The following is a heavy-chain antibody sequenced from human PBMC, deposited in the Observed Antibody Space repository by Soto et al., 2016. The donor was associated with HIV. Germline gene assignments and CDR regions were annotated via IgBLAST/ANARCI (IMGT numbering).Heavy chain of an antibody. CDR2: VRSDGNAR. V-gene: IGHV3-33*08. D-gene: IGHD2-21*01. Sequence: QVNLVESGGNVVRPGRPLRLSCVASGFAFNTYDMHWLRQTPGKGLEWVALVRSDGNARFYMDSVKGRFFISRDNSKNTVYLQMTNVKTEDTATYFCARDPCAPDCGGGDGYFDLWGRGTAVSVSS. CDR3: ARDPCAPDCGGGDGYFDL. J-gene: IGHJ2*01. CDR1: GFAFNTYD.